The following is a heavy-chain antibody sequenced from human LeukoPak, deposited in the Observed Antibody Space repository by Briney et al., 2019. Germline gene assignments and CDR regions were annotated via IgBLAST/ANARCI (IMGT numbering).Heavy chain of an antibody. CDR1: GGSFSGYY. Sequence: PSETLSLTCAVYGGSFSGYYWSWIRQPPGKGLEWIGEINHSGSTNYNPSLKSRVTISVDTSKNQFSLKLSSVTAADTAVYYCARLGDYDSGGYIGGDAFDIWGQGTMVTVSS. J-gene: IGHJ3*02. D-gene: IGHD3-22*01. V-gene: IGHV4-34*01. CDR2: INHSGST. CDR3: ARLGDYDSGGYIGGDAFDI.